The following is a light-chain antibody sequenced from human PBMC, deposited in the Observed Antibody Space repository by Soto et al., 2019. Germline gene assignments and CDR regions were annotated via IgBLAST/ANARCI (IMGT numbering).Light chain of an antibody. CDR1: ISDVGSYTL. V-gene: IGLV2-23*01. CDR2: DDS. Sequence: QSALTQPASVSGSPGQSITISCTGTISDVGSYTLVSWYQQQPGKAPKVLISDDSQRPSGVSDRFSGSKSGNTASLTISGLQAEDEAEYYCCSYAGGGTYVFGTGTKLTVL. CDR3: CSYAGGGTYV. J-gene: IGLJ1*01.